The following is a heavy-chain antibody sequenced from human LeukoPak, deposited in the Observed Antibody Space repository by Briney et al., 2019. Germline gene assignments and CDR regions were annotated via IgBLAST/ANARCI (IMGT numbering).Heavy chain of an antibody. D-gene: IGHD6-25*01. CDR2: FNPRDSST. Sequence: GESLGISCKTSGYTFTNYWLAWVRQMPGKGLEWVGIFNPRDSSTRYSPSFQGQGTFSADSSVSTAYLQWSSLRASDTAIYYCARHYGSAWFAHWGQGTQVTVSS. V-gene: IGHV5-51*01. CDR3: ARHYGSAWFAH. CDR1: GYTFTNYW. J-gene: IGHJ5*02.